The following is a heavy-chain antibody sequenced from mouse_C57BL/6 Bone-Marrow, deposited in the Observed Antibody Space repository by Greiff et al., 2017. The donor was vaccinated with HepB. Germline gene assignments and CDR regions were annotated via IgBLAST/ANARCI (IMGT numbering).Heavy chain of an antibody. CDR2: IYPRSGNT. Sequence: VHLQESGAELARPGASVKLSCKASGYTFTSYGISWVKQRTGQGLEWIGEIYPRSGNTYYNEKFKGKATLTADKSSSTAYMELRSLTSEDSAVYFCARFDYGYYFDCWGQGTTLTVSS. V-gene: IGHV1-81*01. J-gene: IGHJ2*01. D-gene: IGHD2-4*01. CDR3: ARFDYGYYFDC. CDR1: GYTFTSYG.